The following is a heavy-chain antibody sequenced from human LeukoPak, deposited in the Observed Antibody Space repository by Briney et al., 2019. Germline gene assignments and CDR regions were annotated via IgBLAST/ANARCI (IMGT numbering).Heavy chain of an antibody. J-gene: IGHJ3*02. CDR1: GAPISGYY. Sequence: SETLSLTCSVSGAPISGYYWSWIRQPPGKGLEWFGHIYYSGSTTYNPSLKSRVTISVDTSKNQFSLKLSSVTAADTAVYYCARCLSRCNNGFDIWGQGTMVTVSS. CDR3: ARCLSRCNNGFDI. D-gene: IGHD2/OR15-2a*01. V-gene: IGHV4-59*01. CDR2: IYYSGST.